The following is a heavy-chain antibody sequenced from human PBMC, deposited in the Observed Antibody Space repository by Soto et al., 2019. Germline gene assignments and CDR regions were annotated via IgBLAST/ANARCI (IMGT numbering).Heavy chain of an antibody. CDR1: GFSFSSYY. CDR3: VRNDLAWFVP. Sequence: QLVESGGGLVQPGGSLRLSCAASGFSFSSYYMDWVRQAPGKRPEWVARVKHSPKNYGTEYTASVRRPFTISRDDSPSSLFLHMNHLKTDDTAVYYCVRNDLAWFVPWGQGTLVTVSS. CDR2: VKHSPKNYGT. V-gene: IGHV3-72*01. J-gene: IGHJ5*02. D-gene: IGHD3-16*01.